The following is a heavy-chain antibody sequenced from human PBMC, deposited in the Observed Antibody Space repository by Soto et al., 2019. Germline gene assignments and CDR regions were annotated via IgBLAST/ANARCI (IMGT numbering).Heavy chain of an antibody. Sequence: PGGSLRLSCAASGFTFSSYAMSWVRQAPGKGLEWVSAISGSGGSTYYADSVKGRFTISRDNSRNTLYLQMNSLRAEDTAVYYCATGTVTTPYYYYGMDVWGQGTTVTASS. CDR2: ISGSGGST. V-gene: IGHV3-23*01. D-gene: IGHD4-17*01. J-gene: IGHJ6*02. CDR1: GFTFSSYA. CDR3: ATGTVTTPYYYYGMDV.